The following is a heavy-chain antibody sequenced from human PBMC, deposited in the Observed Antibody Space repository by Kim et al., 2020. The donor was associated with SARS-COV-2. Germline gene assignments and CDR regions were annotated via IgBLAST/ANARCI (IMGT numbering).Heavy chain of an antibody. Sequence: SDTLSLTCAVYGGSFSGYYWSWIRQPPGKGLEWIGEINHSGSTNYNPSLKSRVTISVDTSKNQFSLKLSSVTAADTAVYYCAAGTLYDYWGQGTLVTVSS. CDR2: INHSGST. CDR3: AAGTLYDY. D-gene: IGHD6-13*01. J-gene: IGHJ4*02. V-gene: IGHV4-34*01. CDR1: GGSFSGYY.